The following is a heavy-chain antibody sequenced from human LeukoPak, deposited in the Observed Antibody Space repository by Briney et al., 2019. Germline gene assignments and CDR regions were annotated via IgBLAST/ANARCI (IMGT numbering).Heavy chain of an antibody. CDR2: ISSSGGST. CDR1: GSTFSSYA. Sequence: GSLPLSSAASGSTFSSYAMSWVRRAPGKGLEWVSDISSSGGSTYYADSVKGRFTISRDNSKNTLYLQMNSLRAEDTAIYYCARVIRAAPGKGYFDYWGQGTLVTVSS. V-gene: IGHV3-23*01. D-gene: IGHD6-13*01. J-gene: IGHJ4*02. CDR3: ARVIRAAPGKGYFDY.